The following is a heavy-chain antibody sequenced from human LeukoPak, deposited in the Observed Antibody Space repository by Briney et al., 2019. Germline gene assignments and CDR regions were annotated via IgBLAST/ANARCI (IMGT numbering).Heavy chain of an antibody. V-gene: IGHV3-21*01. CDR1: GFTFNSYS. Sequence: PGGSLRLSCAASGFTFNSYSMNWFRQAPGKGLEWVSSISSSSRFIYYADSVKGRFTISRDNAKNSLYLQMTSLRAADTAVYYCARDTYYYDSSGYYAGDYWGQGTLVTVSS. J-gene: IGHJ4*02. CDR2: ISSSSRFI. D-gene: IGHD3-22*01. CDR3: ARDTYYYDSSGYYAGDY.